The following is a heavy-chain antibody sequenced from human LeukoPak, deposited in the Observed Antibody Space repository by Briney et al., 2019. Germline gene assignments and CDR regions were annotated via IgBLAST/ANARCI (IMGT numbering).Heavy chain of an antibody. CDR2: VRYDGINK. D-gene: IGHD4/OR15-4a*01. CDR3: ARDTLGEGEDANYAVYYFDY. J-gene: IGHJ4*02. CDR1: GFTFSSYG. Sequence: GGSLRLSCAASGFTFSSYGMHWVRQAPGKGLEWVAFVRYDGINKYYADSVKGRFIISRDNGKNSLDLQMNSLRADDTAVYYCARDTLGEGEDANYAVYYFDYWGQGTVVTVSS. V-gene: IGHV3-30*02.